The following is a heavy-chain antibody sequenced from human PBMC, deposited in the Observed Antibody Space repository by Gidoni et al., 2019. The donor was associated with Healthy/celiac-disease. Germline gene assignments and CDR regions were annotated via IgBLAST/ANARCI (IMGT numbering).Heavy chain of an antibody. V-gene: IGHV1-69*01. J-gene: IGHJ4*02. D-gene: IGHD3-10*01. CDR2: IIPIFGTA. Sequence: QVQLVQSGAEVKKPGSSVQVSCKASGVTFSSYAISWVRQAPGQGLEWMGGIIPIFGTANDAQKFQGRVTITADESTSTAYMELSSLRSEYTAVYYCARGGSGSHHFDYWGQGTLVTVSS. CDR1: GVTFSSYA. CDR3: ARGGSGSHHFDY.